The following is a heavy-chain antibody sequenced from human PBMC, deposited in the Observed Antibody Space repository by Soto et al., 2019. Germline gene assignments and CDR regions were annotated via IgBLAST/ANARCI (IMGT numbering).Heavy chain of an antibody. CDR2: ISHSGDT. V-gene: IGHV4-39*02. CDR3: TRIYCTTTSCFINGMDV. J-gene: IGHJ6*02. Sequence: SETLSLTCTVSGGSISSGDYYWGWIRQPPGKELEWIGTISHSGDTYYNPSLKSRVTISIDTAKNHLSLILSSVTAADTATYYCTRIYCTTTSCFINGMDVWGQGTTVTVSS. D-gene: IGHD2-2*01. CDR1: GGSISSGDYY.